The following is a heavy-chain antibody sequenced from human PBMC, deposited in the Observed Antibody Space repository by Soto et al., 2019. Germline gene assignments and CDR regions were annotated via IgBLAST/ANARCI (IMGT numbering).Heavy chain of an antibody. V-gene: IGHV3-48*02. D-gene: IGHD3-22*01. Sequence: PGGSLRLSCAASGFTFSSYSMNWVRQAPGKGLEWVSYISSSSSSIYYADSVKGRFTISRDNDKNSLYLQMNSLRDEDTAVYYCARQKDSSGYYYYYYAMDVWGQGTTVTVS. CDR1: GFTFSSYS. CDR3: ARQKDSSGYYYYYYAMDV. J-gene: IGHJ6*02. CDR2: ISSSSSSI.